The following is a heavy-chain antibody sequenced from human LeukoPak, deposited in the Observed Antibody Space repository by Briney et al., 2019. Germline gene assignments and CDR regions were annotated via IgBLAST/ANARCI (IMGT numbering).Heavy chain of an antibody. V-gene: IGHV4-59*08. J-gene: IGHJ2*01. CDR3: ASKMRGMSYWYFDL. D-gene: IGHD1-26*01. CDR1: GDSINRYY. Sequence: PSGTLSLTCSVSGDSINRYYWSWIRQSPGKGLEWIGSIYNSRYTNYNPSLKSRVTISADTSRNRISLDLISVTAADTALYYCASKMRGMSYWYFDLWGRGTLVTVSS. CDR2: IYNSRYT.